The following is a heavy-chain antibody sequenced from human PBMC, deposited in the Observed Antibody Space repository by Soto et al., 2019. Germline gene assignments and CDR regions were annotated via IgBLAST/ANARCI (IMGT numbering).Heavy chain of an antibody. D-gene: IGHD2-21*02. J-gene: IGHJ6*02. Sequence: QVQLVQSGAEVKKPGSSVKVSCKASGGTFSSYAISWVRQAPGQGLEWMGGSIPIFGTANYAQKFQGRVTITADESTSTAYRELSSLRSEDTAVYYCARVTASKNYYYYGMDVWGQGTTVTVSS. V-gene: IGHV1-69*12. CDR3: ARVTASKNYYYYGMDV. CDR2: SIPIFGTA. CDR1: GGTFSSYA.